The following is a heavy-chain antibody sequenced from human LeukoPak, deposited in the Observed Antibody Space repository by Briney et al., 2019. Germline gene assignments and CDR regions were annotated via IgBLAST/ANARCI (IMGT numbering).Heavy chain of an antibody. CDR3: ARDRSYGDYAPLSY. Sequence: PGGSLRLSCAASGFTFNSYGMHWVRQAPGKGLEWVAVIWYDGSNKYYADSVKGRFTISRDNSKKTLYLQMNSLRAEDTAVYYCARDRSYGDYAPLSYWGQGTLVTVSS. V-gene: IGHV3-33*01. D-gene: IGHD4-17*01. CDR2: IWYDGSNK. CDR1: GFTFNSYG. J-gene: IGHJ4*02.